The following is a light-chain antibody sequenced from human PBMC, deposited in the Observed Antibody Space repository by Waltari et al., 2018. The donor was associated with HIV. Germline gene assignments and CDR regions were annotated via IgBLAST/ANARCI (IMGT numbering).Light chain of an antibody. CDR1: QNIHRF. Sequence: DIQMTQSPSSLSASVGDRVTITCRASQNIHRFLNWYQQKPGKAPKLLIYAASNLQSGVPSRFSGSGSGTDFTLTISSLQPEDFATYFCLQSNTPPLTFGPGSKVDV. V-gene: IGKV1-39*01. CDR3: LQSNTPPLT. CDR2: AAS. J-gene: IGKJ3*01.